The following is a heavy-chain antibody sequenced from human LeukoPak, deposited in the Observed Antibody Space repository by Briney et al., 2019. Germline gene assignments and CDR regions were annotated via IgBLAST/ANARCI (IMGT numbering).Heavy chain of an antibody. CDR1: GFTFSSYV. CDR2: ISYDGSNK. CDR3: AKTGSGWYFDY. D-gene: IGHD6-19*01. J-gene: IGHJ4*02. Sequence: PGRSLRLSCAASGFTFSSYVMHWFRQAPGKGLEWVAVISYDGSNKYYADSVKGRFTISRDNSKNTLYLQMNSLRPEDTSVYYCAKTGSGWYFDYWGQGTLVTVSS. V-gene: IGHV3-30*18.